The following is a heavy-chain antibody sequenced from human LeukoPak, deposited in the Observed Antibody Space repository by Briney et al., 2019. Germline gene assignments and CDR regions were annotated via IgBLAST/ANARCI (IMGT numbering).Heavy chain of an antibody. J-gene: IGHJ6*04. CDR3: GELGISKIGGV. D-gene: IGHD3-10*02. CDR1: GFTFSSYS. CDR2: ISSSSSTI. Sequence: PGGSLRLSCAASGFTFSSYSMNWVRQAPGKGLEWVSYISSSSSTIYYADSVKGRFTISRDNAKNSLYLQMNSLRAEDTAVYYCGELGISKIGGVWGKGTTVTISS. V-gene: IGHV3-48*04.